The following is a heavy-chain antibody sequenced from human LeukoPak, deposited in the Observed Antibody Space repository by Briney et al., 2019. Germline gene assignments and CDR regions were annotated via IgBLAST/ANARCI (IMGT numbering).Heavy chain of an antibody. CDR1: GGSFSGYY. Sequence: SETLSLTRAVYGGSFSGYYWSWIRQPPGKGLEWIGEINHSGSTNYNPSLKSRVTISVDTSKNQFSLKLSSVTAADTAVYYCARGKVYYDSSGYYPLYDYWGQGTLVTVSS. D-gene: IGHD3-22*01. CDR2: INHSGST. V-gene: IGHV4-34*01. CDR3: ARGKVYYDSSGYYPLYDY. J-gene: IGHJ4*02.